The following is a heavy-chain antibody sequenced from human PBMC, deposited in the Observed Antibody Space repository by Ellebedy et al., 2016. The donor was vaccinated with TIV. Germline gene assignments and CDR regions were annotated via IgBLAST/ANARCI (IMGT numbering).Heavy chain of an antibody. CDR3: AKDGNGEVWLDP. CDR1: GFKFTFYA. Sequence: PGGSLRLSCAASGFKFTFYAMHWVRQAPGKGLEWVAFIWYDGSHKSHADSVKGRFTISRDNSNNTLYLQMNNLRAEDTAVYYCAKDGNGEVWLDPWGQGTLVTVSS. J-gene: IGHJ5*02. D-gene: IGHD4-17*01. CDR2: IWYDGSHK. V-gene: IGHV3-30*02.